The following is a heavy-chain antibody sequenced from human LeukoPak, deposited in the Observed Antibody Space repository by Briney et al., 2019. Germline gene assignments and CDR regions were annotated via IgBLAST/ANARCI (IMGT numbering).Heavy chain of an antibody. CDR1: GLTLSSYG. J-gene: IGHJ4*02. D-gene: IGHD3-10*01. CDR2: ISGSGGST. Sequence: GGSLTLFCAASGLTLSSYGMRGVRHAPGKGLESVSAISGSGGSTYYADSVKGRFTSSRDNSRNTLFLQMNSLRAEDTAVYYCARKREDYFGSGLLDYWGQGTLVTVSS. CDR3: ARKREDYFGSGLLDY. V-gene: IGHV3-23*01.